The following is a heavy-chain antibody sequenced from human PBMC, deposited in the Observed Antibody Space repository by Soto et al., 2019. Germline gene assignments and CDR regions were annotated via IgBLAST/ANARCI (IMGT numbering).Heavy chain of an antibody. CDR2: ISAYNGNT. D-gene: IGHD2-2*01. CDR1: GYTFTSNA. J-gene: IGHJ4*02. Sequence: GASVKATSKAPGYTFTSNAISWLRQSQEQGLEWMGWISAYNGNTNYAQKLQGRVTVTTDTSTSTAYMELRSLRSDDTAVYYCARNGLSYCSSTSCYFDYWGQGTLVTVSS. CDR3: ARNGLSYCSSTSCYFDY. V-gene: IGHV1-18*01.